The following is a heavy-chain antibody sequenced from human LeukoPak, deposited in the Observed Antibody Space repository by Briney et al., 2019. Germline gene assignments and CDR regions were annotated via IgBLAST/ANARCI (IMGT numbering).Heavy chain of an antibody. V-gene: IGHV3-64*02. CDR2: ISSNGRST. CDR3: ARRFGEYVNYVDV. Sequence: GGSLRLSCSVSGFIFRTYAMHWVRQAPGRGMEYVSAISSNGRSTYYADSVQGRFTISRDDSKSTLYLQMDSLRPEDMAVYYCARRFGEYVNYVDVWGKGTTVTVSS. D-gene: IGHD3-10*01. J-gene: IGHJ6*03. CDR1: GFIFRTYA.